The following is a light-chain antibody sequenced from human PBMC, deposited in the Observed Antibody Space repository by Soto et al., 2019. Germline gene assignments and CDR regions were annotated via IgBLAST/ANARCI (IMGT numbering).Light chain of an antibody. J-gene: IGKJ1*01. CDR3: QQFDTSPWT. Sequence: EIVSRQSPGTLSLSPGERATLSCRASQSISSSHLAWYQQNPGQAPRLLIYGASTRATGIPGRFSGSGSETDFTLTISRLEPEDFAVYYCQQFDTSPWTFGQGTKVDIK. V-gene: IGKV3-20*01. CDR1: QSISSSH. CDR2: GAS.